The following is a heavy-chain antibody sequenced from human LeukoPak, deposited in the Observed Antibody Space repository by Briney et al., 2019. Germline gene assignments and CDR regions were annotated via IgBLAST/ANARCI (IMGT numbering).Heavy chain of an antibody. J-gene: IGHJ4*02. D-gene: IGHD3-3*01. CDR1: GFTFNKYG. CDR3: VRDFEWSFDT. Sequence: GGSLRLSCAASGFTFNKYGMHWVRQAPGKGLEWFSFIRNDGNDKYYADSVKGRFTISRDNSKNTLYLQMNSLRAEDTALYYCVRDFEWSFDTWAQGTLVTVSS. V-gene: IGHV3-30*02. CDR2: IRNDGNDK.